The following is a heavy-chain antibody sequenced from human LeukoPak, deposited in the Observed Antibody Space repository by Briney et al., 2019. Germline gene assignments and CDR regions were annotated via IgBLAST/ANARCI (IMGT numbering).Heavy chain of an antibody. Sequence: GGSLRLSCAASGFTFSSYAMSWVRQAPGKGLEWFSAITGGGEDTYYADSVEGRFTISRDNSKNTLYLQMNSLRAEDTAVYYCAKGSRVSRPYYFDYWGQGTLVTVSS. D-gene: IGHD6-6*01. J-gene: IGHJ4*02. CDR3: AKGSRVSRPYYFDY. CDR2: ITGGGEDT. CDR1: GFTFSSYA. V-gene: IGHV3-23*01.